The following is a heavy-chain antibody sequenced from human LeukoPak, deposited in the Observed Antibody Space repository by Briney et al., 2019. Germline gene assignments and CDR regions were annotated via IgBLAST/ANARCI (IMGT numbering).Heavy chain of an antibody. CDR3: ARNNYGDSHFDY. CDR1: GGSISSYY. D-gene: IGHD4-17*01. Sequence: PSETLSLTCTVSGGSISSYYWSWIRQPPGKGLEWIGYIYYSGSTYYNPSLKSRVTISVDTSKNQFSLKLSSVTAADTAVYYCARNNYGDSHFDYWGQGTLVTVSS. CDR2: IYYSGST. J-gene: IGHJ4*02. V-gene: IGHV4-59*08.